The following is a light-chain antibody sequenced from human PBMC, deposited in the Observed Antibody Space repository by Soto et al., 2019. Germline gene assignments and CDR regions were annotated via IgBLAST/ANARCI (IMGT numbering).Light chain of an antibody. CDR1: QSVGNF. CDR3: QHRTNWPPAVT. J-gene: IGKJ4*01. Sequence: EVVWTQSPATLSLSPRARATLSCRASQSVGNFLAWYQQKPGQAPRLLIYDVSNRATGIPARFGGSGSVTDFTLTIRTLVSENFAGYECQHRTNWPPAVTFVGGT. CDR2: DVS. V-gene: IGKV3-11*01.